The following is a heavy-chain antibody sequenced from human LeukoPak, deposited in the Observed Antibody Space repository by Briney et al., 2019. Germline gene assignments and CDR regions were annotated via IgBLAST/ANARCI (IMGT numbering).Heavy chain of an antibody. Sequence: PSETLSLTCTVSGGSISTYYGKWIRQPAGEGREWRGHIYSSGSANYNPSRKSRVTMSVDTSKNQCSLRLTSVTAADTAVYYCARRAGNSWFFDYWGQGILVTVSS. CDR2: IYSSGSA. V-gene: IGHV4-4*07. CDR3: ARRAGNSWFFDY. CDR1: GGSISTYY. J-gene: IGHJ4*02. D-gene: IGHD6-13*01.